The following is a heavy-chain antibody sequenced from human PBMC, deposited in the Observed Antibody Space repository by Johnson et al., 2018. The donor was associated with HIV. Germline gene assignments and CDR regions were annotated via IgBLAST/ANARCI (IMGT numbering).Heavy chain of an antibody. J-gene: IGHJ3*02. Sequence: VQLVESGGGLVQPGGSLRLSCAASGFTVSSNYMRWVRQAPGKGLEWVSLIYSGSSTYHVDSVKGRFTISRDNSKNTLYLKMNSLKTEDTAVYDCTTARNRLWSSSGWAGFWAFDIWGQGTMVTVSS. CDR2: IYSGSST. D-gene: IGHD6-19*01. CDR3: TTARNRLWSSSGWAGFWAFDI. CDR1: GFTVSSNY. V-gene: IGHV3-66*02.